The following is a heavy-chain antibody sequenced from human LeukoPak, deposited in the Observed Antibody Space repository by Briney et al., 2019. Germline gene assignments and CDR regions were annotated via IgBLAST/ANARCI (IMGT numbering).Heavy chain of an antibody. CDR2: ISAYDGNT. CDR3: ARDYYDSSGPLPRAFDI. J-gene: IGHJ3*02. D-gene: IGHD3-22*01. V-gene: IGHV1-18*01. CDR1: GYTFTSYG. Sequence: ASVKVSCKASGYTFTSYGISWVRQAPGQGLEWMGWISAYDGNTNYAQKFQGRVTITTDESTSTAYMELSSLRSEDTAAYYCARDYYDSSGPLPRAFDIWGQGTMVTVSS.